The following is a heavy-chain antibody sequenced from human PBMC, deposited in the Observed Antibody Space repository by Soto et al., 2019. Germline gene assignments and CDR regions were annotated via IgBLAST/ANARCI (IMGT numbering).Heavy chain of an antibody. CDR2: VDPSDSYT. Sequence: GEPLKNSCKGSGYSFTSYWISWVRQMPGKGLEWMGRVDPSDSYTNYSPSFQGHVTISADKSISTAYLQWSSLKASDTAMYYCASLAAAADYYYYGMDVWGQGTTVTVSS. CDR3: ASLAAAADYYYYGMDV. CDR1: GYSFTSYW. J-gene: IGHJ6*02. V-gene: IGHV5-10-1*01. D-gene: IGHD6-13*01.